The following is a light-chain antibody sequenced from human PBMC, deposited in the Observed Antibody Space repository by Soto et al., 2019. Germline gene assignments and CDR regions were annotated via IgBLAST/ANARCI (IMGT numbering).Light chain of an antibody. V-gene: IGKV3-15*01. CDR3: QQYNNWPPWT. CDR1: QSVYSS. Sequence: ETVMTQSPATLSVSPGERATLSCRASQSVYSSLAWYQQKPGQAPRLLIYGASTRATGIPARFSGSGSGTEFTLTISRPQSEDFAVYYCQQYNNWPPWTFGQGTKVDIK. CDR2: GAS. J-gene: IGKJ1*01.